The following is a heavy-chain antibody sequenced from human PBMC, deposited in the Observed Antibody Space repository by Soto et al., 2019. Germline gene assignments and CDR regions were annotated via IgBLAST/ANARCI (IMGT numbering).Heavy chain of an antibody. D-gene: IGHD1-20*01. CDR2: ISGSGGST. V-gene: IGHV3-23*01. J-gene: IGHJ4*02. Sequence: EVQLLESGGGLVQPGGSLRLSCAASGFTFSSYAMSWVRQAPGKGLEWVSAISGSGGSTYYADSVKGRFTISRDNSKNTLYLQMNSLRAEDKAVYYCAKDNRPAVSFDYWGQGTLVTVSS. CDR3: AKDNRPAVSFDY. CDR1: GFTFSSYA.